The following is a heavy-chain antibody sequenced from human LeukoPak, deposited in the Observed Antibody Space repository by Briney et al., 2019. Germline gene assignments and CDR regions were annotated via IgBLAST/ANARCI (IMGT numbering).Heavy chain of an antibody. Sequence: GGSLRLSCAASGFTFSDFAMIWVRQPPGKGLEWVSYISSSGSTIYYADSVKGRFTISRDNAKNSLYLQMNSLRAEDTAVYYCAELGITMIGGVWGKGTTVTISS. CDR3: AELGITMIGGV. J-gene: IGHJ6*04. CDR1: GFTFSDFA. V-gene: IGHV3-48*03. D-gene: IGHD3-10*02. CDR2: ISSSGSTI.